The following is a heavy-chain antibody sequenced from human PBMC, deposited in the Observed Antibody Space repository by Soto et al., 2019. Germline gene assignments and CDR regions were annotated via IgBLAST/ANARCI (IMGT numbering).Heavy chain of an antibody. V-gene: IGHV4-34*10. D-gene: IGHD6-13*01. Sequence: PETLSLTCAFYGGSFSGYYWSWIRQPPGKGLEWIGYIHRTVGASYDPSLKSRVTLSLDTSKSQVSLTLNSVTAADTAVYYCARYFFILISWYPPKWIVFWGPG. CDR2: IHRTVGA. CDR3: ARYFFILISWYPPKWIVF. J-gene: IGHJ4*02. CDR1: GGSFSGYY.